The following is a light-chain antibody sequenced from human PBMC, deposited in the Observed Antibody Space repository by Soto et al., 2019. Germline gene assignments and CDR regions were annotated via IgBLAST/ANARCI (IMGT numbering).Light chain of an antibody. CDR2: DVS. V-gene: IGLV2-14*03. CDR3: NSFTTTNTSV. Sequence: VLTQPASVSGSPGQSITISCTGASSDVGGFDHVSWYQQHPGKVPRLLIYDVSSRPSGVSDRFSGSKSGNTASLTISGLQAEDEADYSCNSFTTTNTSVFGTGTKVTVL. J-gene: IGLJ1*01. CDR1: SSDVGGFDH.